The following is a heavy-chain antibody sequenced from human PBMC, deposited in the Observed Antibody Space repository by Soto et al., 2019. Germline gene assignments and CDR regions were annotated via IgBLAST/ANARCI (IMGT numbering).Heavy chain of an antibody. J-gene: IGHJ6*02. D-gene: IGHD2-2*01. CDR2: IKQDGSEK. CDR3: ARVGTNYYGMDV. Sequence: PGGSLRLSCAASGFTFSSYGMHWVRQAPGKGLEWVANIKQDGSEKYYVDSVKGRFTISRDNAKNSLYLQMNSLRAEDTAVYYCARVGTNYYGMDVWGQGTTVTVSS. V-gene: IGHV3-7*01. CDR1: GFTFSSYG.